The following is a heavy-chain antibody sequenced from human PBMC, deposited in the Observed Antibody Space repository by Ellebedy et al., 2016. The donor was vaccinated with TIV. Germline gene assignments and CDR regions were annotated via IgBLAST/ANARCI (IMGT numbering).Heavy chain of an antibody. D-gene: IGHD1-26*01. CDR3: ASRASGRSDLGRVVYFDY. V-gene: IGHV4-59*08. Sequence: MPSETLSLTCTVSGGSISSYYWSWIRQPPGKGLEWIGNIFYSGSSNYNPSLKSRVTISVDTSKNQFSLRLSSVTAADTAVYYCASRASGRSDLGRVVYFDYWGQGTLVTVSS. J-gene: IGHJ4*02. CDR1: GGSISSYY. CDR2: IFYSGSS.